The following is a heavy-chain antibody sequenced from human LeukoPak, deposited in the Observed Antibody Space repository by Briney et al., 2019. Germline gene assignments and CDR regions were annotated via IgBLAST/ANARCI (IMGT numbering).Heavy chain of an antibody. CDR1: GFTFSSYA. V-gene: IGHV3-23*01. CDR3: AKPRTGATRTRENFDY. CDR2: ISGSGGST. J-gene: IGHJ4*02. Sequence: GGSLRLSCAASGFTFSSYAMSWVRQAPGKGLEWVSVISGSGGSTYYADSVKGRFTISRDNSKNTLYLQMNSLRAEDTAVYYCAKPRTGATRTRENFDYWGQGTLVTVSS. D-gene: IGHD5-24*01.